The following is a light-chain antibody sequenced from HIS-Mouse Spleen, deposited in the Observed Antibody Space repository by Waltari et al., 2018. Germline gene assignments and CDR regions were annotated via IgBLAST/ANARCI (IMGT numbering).Light chain of an antibody. V-gene: IGLV3-25*02. Sequence: SYELTQPPSVSVSPGQTARITCSGDALPKQYAYWYQQKPGQAPVLGIYKDSERPSGIPERFSGSSSGTTVTLTISGAQVEDEADYYCYSAADNNLGVFGGGTKLTVL. J-gene: IGLJ3*02. CDR3: YSAADNNLGV. CDR2: KDS. CDR1: ALPKQY.